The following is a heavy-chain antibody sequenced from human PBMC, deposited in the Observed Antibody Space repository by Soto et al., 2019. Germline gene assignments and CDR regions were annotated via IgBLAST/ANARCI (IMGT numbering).Heavy chain of an antibody. J-gene: IGHJ3*02. CDR1: GGSFSGYY. CDR2: INHSGST. Sequence: SETLSLTCAVYGGSFSGYYWSWIRQPPGKGLEWIGEINHSGSTNYNPSLKSRVTISVDTSKNQFSLKLSSVTAADTAVYYCARGRDFWSGYVRAFDIWGQGTMVTVSS. V-gene: IGHV4-34*01. D-gene: IGHD3-3*01. CDR3: ARGRDFWSGYVRAFDI.